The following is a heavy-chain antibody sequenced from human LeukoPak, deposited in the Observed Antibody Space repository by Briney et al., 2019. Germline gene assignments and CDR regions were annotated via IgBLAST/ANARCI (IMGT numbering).Heavy chain of an antibody. J-gene: IGHJ3*02. CDR3: AKDRSRLGYCSSTSCYTDAFDI. D-gene: IGHD2-2*02. CDR1: GFTFSSYG. V-gene: IGHV3-30*18. CDR2: ISYDGSNK. Sequence: GGSLRLYCAASGFTFSSYGMHWVRKAPGKGLEWVAVISYDGSNKYYADSVKGRFTISRDNSKNTLYLQMNSLRAEDTAVYYCAKDRSRLGYCSSTSCYTDAFDIWGQGTMVTVSS.